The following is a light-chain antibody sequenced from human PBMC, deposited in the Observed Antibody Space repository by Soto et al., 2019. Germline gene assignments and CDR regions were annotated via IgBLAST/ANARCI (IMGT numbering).Light chain of an antibody. CDR3: LQDYSYLS. J-gene: IGKJ4*01. CDR2: AAS. Sequence: AIEMTQSPSSLSASVGDRVTITCRASQGIGSDLAWYQQRPGKAPKLLIYAASSLQNGVPSRFSGTGSGTDFTLTIISLQPEDFATYYCLQDYSYLSFVGGTKVEIK. V-gene: IGKV1-6*01. CDR1: QGIGSD.